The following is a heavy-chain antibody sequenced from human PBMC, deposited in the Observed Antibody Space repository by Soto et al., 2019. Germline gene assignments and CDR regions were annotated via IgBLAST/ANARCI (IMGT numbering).Heavy chain of an antibody. CDR1: GGTFSSYA. D-gene: IGHD6-6*01. V-gene: IGHV1-69*01. CDR2: IIPIFGTA. Sequence: QVQLVQSGAEVKKPGSSVKVSGKASGGTFSSYAISWVRQAPGQGLEWMGGIIPIFGTANYAQKFQGRVTITADESTSTAYMELSSLRSEDTAVYYCARGGGSSSSAAAYYYYYGMDVWGQGTTVTVSS. J-gene: IGHJ6*02. CDR3: ARGGGSSSSAAAYYYYYGMDV.